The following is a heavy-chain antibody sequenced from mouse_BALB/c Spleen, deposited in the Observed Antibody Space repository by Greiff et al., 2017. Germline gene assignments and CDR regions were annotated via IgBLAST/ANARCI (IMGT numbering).Heavy chain of an antibody. D-gene: IGHD1-1*01. Sequence: EVQLVESGGGLVQPGGSRKLSCAASGFTFSSFGMHWVRQAPEKGLEWVAYISSGSSTIYYADTVKGRFTISRDNPKNTLFLQMTSLRSEDTAMYYCARGNYGSSGFAYWGQGTLVTVSA. CDR3: ARGNYGSSGFAY. CDR1: GFTFSSFG. CDR2: ISSGSSTI. V-gene: IGHV5-17*02. J-gene: IGHJ3*01.